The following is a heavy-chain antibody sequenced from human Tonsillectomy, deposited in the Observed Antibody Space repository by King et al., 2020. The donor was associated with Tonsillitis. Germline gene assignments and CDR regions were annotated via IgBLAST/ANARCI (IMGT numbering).Heavy chain of an antibody. J-gene: IGHJ4*02. CDR1: GFSFSSYS. CDR3: AGGEHFDFWSGFSAFDY. V-gene: IGHV3-48*01. Sequence: VQLVESGGGLVQPGGSLRLSCAASGFSFSSYSMNWVRQAPGRGLEWVSYISGSSSPIYYADSVKGRFTISRDNAKNSLSLQMNSLRAEDTAVYYCAGGEHFDFWSGFSAFDYWGQGTLVTVSS. D-gene: IGHD3-3*01. CDR2: ISGSSSPI.